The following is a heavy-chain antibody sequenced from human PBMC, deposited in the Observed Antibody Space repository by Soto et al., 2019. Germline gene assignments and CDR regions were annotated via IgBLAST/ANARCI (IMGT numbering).Heavy chain of an antibody. CDR1: GYIFTNHY. V-gene: IGHV1-46*01. D-gene: IGHD3-22*01. Sequence: QVQLVQSGAEVKKPGASVKVSCKASGYIFTNHYIHWVRQAPGQGLEWMGIINPSGGSTNYLQKFQGRITMTRDTSTSTVYMELSSLRSEDTAVYFCARADYYDSSGFYYVCWGQGSLVTVSS. J-gene: IGHJ4*02. CDR3: ARADYYDSSGFYYVC. CDR2: INPSGGST.